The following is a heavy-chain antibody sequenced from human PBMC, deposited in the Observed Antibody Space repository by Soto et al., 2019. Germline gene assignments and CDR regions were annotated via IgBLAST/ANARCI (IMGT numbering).Heavy chain of an antibody. V-gene: IGHV3-7*01. CDR2: MKEDGSEK. CDR3: ARGFYTDY. CDR1: GFNFSRSW. D-gene: IGHD3-3*01. Sequence: GGSLRLSCEASGFNFSRSWMSWVRQAPGKGLEWVANMKEDGSEKYYADSVRGRFTISRDNAKNSVHLQMNSLRVEDTAVYYCARGFYTDYWGQGALVTVPS. J-gene: IGHJ4*02.